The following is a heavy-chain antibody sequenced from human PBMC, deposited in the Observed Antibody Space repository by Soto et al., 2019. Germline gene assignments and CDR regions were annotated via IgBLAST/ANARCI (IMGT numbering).Heavy chain of an antibody. CDR2: IYYSGST. V-gene: IGHV4-59*08. D-gene: IGHD4-4*01. CDR3: ARVSPLVKTTVAIDPYYYYYYMDV. J-gene: IGHJ6*03. Sequence: SETLSLTCTVSGGSISSYYWSWIRQPPGKGLEWIGYIYYSGSTNYNPSLKSRVTISVDTSKNQFSLKLSSVTAADTAVYYCARVSPLVKTTVAIDPYYYYYYMDVWGKGTTVTVSS. CDR1: GGSISSYY.